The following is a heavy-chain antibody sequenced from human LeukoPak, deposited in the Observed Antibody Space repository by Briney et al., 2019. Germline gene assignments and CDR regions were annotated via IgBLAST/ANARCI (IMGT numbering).Heavy chain of an antibody. CDR2: INPNSGGT. CDR1: GYTFTGYY. Sequence: GASVTVSCTASGYTFTGYYMHWVRQAPGQGLEWMGWINPNSGGTNYAQKFQGRVTMTRDTSISTAYMELSRLRSDDTAVYYCARVVAARREDYWGQGTLVTVSS. D-gene: IGHD6-6*01. J-gene: IGHJ4*02. V-gene: IGHV1-2*02. CDR3: ARVVAARREDY.